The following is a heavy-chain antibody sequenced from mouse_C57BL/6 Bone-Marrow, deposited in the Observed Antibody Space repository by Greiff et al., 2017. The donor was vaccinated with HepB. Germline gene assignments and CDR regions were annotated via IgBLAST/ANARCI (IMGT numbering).Heavy chain of an antibody. Sequence: EVQLQQSGAELVKPGASVKLSCTASGFNIKDYYMHWVKQRTEQGLEWIGRIDPEDGETKSAPKFQGKATITADTSSNTAYLQLSSLTSEDTAVYYCARSTVVDDWYFDVWGTGTTVTVSS. CDR2: IDPEDGET. J-gene: IGHJ1*03. CDR3: ARSTVVDDWYFDV. D-gene: IGHD1-1*01. CDR1: GFNIKDYY. V-gene: IGHV14-2*01.